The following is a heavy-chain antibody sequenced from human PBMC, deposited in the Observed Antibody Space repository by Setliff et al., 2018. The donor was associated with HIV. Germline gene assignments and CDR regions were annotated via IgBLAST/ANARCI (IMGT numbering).Heavy chain of an antibody. CDR2: ISAYNGNT. Sequence: ASVKVSCKASGYTLTSYGISWVRQAPGQGLEWMGWISAYNGNTNYAQKLQGRVTMTTDTSTSTAYMELRSLRSDDTAVYYCARCGGCSGWSYYYYYYMDVWGKGTTVTVSS. V-gene: IGHV1-18*01. CDR1: GYTLTSYG. D-gene: IGHD6-19*01. J-gene: IGHJ6*03. CDR3: ARCGGCSGWSYYYYYYMDV.